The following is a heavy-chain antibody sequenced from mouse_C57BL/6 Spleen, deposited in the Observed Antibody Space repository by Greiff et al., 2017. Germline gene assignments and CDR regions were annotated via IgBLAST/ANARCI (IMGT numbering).Heavy chain of an antibody. CDR3: ARGPYSNGAWFAY. CDR1: GFNIKNTY. CDR2: IDPANGNT. D-gene: IGHD2-5*01. V-gene: IGHV14-3*01. Sequence: EVKLQESVAELVRPGASVKLSCTASGFNIKNTYMPWVKQRPEQGLEWIGRIDPANGNTKYAPKFQGKATISADTSSNTAYLQLSSLTSEDTSIYCWARGPYSNGAWFAYWGQGTLVTVSA. J-gene: IGHJ3*01.